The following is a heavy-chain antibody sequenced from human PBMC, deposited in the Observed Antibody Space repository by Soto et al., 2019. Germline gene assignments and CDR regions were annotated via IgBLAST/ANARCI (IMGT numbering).Heavy chain of an antibody. CDR1: GYSLSSGSY. D-gene: IGHD6-19*01. CDR3: ARVHVMVVAGSTLDN. V-gene: IGHV4-38-2*01. J-gene: IGHJ4*01. CDR2: IYHGGTT. Sequence: PSVTLSLTCAVSGYSLSSGSYWAWLRQPPWKGPEWIASIYHGGTTFYNPSLKSRITISVDTSNNQFSLKLTSVTAADTAVYYCARVHVMVVAGSTLDNWGHGTLVTVSS.